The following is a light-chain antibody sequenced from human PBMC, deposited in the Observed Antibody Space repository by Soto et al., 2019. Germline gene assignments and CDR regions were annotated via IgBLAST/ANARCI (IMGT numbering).Light chain of an antibody. Sequence: DIAMTQSPSTLSASVGDTVTITCRASQRVNECLDWYQKKPGEAPKLLIYYASNLESGVPSRFSGSGSETEFTLTISNPEPDDLANYYCQETSYRTFGQGTKLEIK. J-gene: IGKJ2*02. V-gene: IGKV1-5*01. CDR1: QRVNEC. CDR3: QETSYRT. CDR2: YAS.